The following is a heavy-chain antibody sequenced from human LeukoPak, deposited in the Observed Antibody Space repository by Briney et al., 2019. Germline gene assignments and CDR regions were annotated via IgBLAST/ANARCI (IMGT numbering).Heavy chain of an antibody. J-gene: IGHJ4*02. CDR1: GLSFTTKA. V-gene: IGHV3-30*04. CDR2: ISLDGKNE. D-gene: IGHD6-19*01. CDR3: AAHLGSGWHLDY. Sequence: PGSSLRLSCVASGLSFTTKAMHWVRHAPGEGLEGMSYISLDGKNESYADSVRGRFTISRDNSRNSVYLQMNSLRPEDTAVYYCAAHLGSGWHLDYWGQGIRVTVSP.